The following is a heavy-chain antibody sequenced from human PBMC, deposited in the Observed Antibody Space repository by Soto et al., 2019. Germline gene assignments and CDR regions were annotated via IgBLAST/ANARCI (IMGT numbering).Heavy chain of an antibody. CDR1: GGSISSGDYY. CDR3: ARGRFDFWSGYLDY. D-gene: IGHD3-3*01. Sequence: LSLTCTVSGGSISSGDYYWSWIRQPPGKGLEWIGYIYYSGSTYYNPSLKSRVTISVDTSKNQFSLKLSSVTAADTAVYYCARGRFDFWSGYLDYWGQGTLVTVSS. CDR2: IYYSGST. V-gene: IGHV4-30-4*01. J-gene: IGHJ4*02.